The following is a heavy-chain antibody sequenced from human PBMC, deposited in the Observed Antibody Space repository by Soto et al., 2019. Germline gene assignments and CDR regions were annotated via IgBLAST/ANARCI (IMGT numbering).Heavy chain of an antibody. V-gene: IGHV4-4*07. CDR2: VYSTGTT. Sequence: SETLSLTCSVSGGSINSYWWSWIRQPAGKGLEWIGRVYSTGTTDYNPSLNSRATMSVETSKNQFSLKLTSVTAADTAVYHCARDIGSYAYGEGYWGQGIQVTVSS. J-gene: IGHJ4*02. CDR1: GGSINSYW. CDR3: ARDIGSYAYGEGY. D-gene: IGHD3-10*01.